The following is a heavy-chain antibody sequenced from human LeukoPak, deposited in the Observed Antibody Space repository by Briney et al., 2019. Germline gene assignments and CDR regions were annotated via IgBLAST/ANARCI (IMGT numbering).Heavy chain of an antibody. J-gene: IGHJ3*02. CDR3: ARVVGATRRAAFDI. D-gene: IGHD1-26*01. CDR1: GFTFSSYA. CDR2: ISYDGSNK. Sequence: PGGSLRLSCAASGFTFSSYAMHWVRQAPGKGLEWVAVISYDGSNKYYADSVKGRFTISRDNSKNTLYLQMNSLRAEDTAVYCCARVVGATRRAAFDIWGQGTMVTVSS. V-gene: IGHV3-30-3*01.